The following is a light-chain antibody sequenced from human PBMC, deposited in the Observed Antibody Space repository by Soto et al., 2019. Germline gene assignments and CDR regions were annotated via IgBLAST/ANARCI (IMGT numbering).Light chain of an antibody. CDR3: QQYNSYHT. Sequence: DIQMTQSPSTLAASVGDRVTITCRASQDISTFLAWYQQKPGKAPKVLIYDASTLEGGVPSRFSGSGSGTEFTLTXXXXQPDDFAAYYCQQYNSYHTFGQGTKLEIK. V-gene: IGKV1-5*01. J-gene: IGKJ2*01. CDR2: DAS. CDR1: QDISTF.